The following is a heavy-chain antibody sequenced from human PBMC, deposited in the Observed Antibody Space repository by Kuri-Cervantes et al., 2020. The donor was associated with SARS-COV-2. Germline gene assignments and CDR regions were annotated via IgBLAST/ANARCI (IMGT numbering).Heavy chain of an antibody. Sequence: GGSLRLSCEASGFTFDDYYMTWIRQAPGKGLEWVAIISYATSTLYADSVQGRFTISRDNSKNTLYLQMNSLRAEDTAVYYCAKDPAAAGLWYYYYMDVWGKGTTVTVSS. V-gene: IGHV3-30*18. CDR1: GFTFDDYY. D-gene: IGHD6-13*01. J-gene: IGHJ6*03. CDR3: AKDPAAAGLWYYYYMDV. CDR2: ISYATST.